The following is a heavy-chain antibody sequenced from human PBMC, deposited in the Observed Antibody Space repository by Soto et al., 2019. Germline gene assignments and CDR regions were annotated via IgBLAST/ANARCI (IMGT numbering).Heavy chain of an antibody. D-gene: IGHD3-10*01. J-gene: IGHJ3*02. Sequence: GGSLRLSCAASGFSFTSYTMNWVRQAPGKGLEWVASISAGGRSIYYADSLKGRSTVSRDNAKSSLYLQMNSLRAEDTAVYYCARSTQGNHFDIWGQGTMVAVSS. CDR2: ISAGGRSI. V-gene: IGHV3-21*01. CDR1: GFSFTSYT. CDR3: ARSTQGNHFDI.